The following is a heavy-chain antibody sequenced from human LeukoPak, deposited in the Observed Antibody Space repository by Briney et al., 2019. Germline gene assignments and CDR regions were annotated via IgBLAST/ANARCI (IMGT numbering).Heavy chain of an antibody. J-gene: IGHJ4*02. CDR2: IGPTGSDR. V-gene: IGHV3-21*06. CDR3: ATETNGRHYDY. CDR1: GLTFSTSG. D-gene: IGHD1-14*01. Sequence: PGGSLRLSCTASGLTFSTSGFNWVRQAPGKGLEWIASIGPTGSDRYHADSIKGRFTISRHNANNFLYLQMNSLRSKDTAVYYCATETNGRHYDYWGQGTLLTVSS.